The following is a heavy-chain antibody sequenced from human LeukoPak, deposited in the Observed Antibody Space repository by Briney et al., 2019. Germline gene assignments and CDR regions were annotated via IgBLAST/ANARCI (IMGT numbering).Heavy chain of an antibody. CDR2: ISPYNDYT. CDR3: ARWYCSSTSCYAGAFDM. V-gene: IGHV1-18*04. J-gene: IGHJ3*02. CDR1: GGTFTNYG. D-gene: IGHD2-2*01. Sequence: AASVKVSCKASGGTFTNYGISWVRQAPGQGLEWMGWISPYNDYTNYAQKLQGRVTMTTDTSTSTGYMELRSLRSDDTAVYYCARWYCSSTSCYAGAFDMWGQGTMVTVSS.